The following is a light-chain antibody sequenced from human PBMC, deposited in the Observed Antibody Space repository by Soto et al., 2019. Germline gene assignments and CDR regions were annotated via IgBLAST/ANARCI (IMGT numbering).Light chain of an antibody. Sequence: QPVLTQPPSASASLGASVKLTCTLRSGHSSYAIAWHQKQPDKGPRYLMDLNNHGNHTKGGGVPDRFSGSSSGAERFLIISSLQSEDEADYYCQTWGTGFQVFGGGTKLTVL. J-gene: IGLJ2*01. V-gene: IGLV4-69*01. CDR3: QTWGTGFQV. CDR1: SGHSSYA. CDR2: LNNHGNH.